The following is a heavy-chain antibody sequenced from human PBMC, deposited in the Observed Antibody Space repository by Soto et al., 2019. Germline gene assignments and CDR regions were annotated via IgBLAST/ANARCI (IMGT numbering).Heavy chain of an antibody. CDR1: GFTFSSHW. Sequence: EVQLVESGGGLVQPGGSLRLSCAVSGFTFSSHWMSWVRQAPGEGLEWVANIKHDGSEKYYVDSVKGRFTISRDNAKNSLYLQMNSRRAEDTAVYYCARSVAASGDYWGQGALVTVSS. D-gene: IGHD6-13*01. J-gene: IGHJ4*02. CDR3: ARSVAASGDY. CDR2: IKHDGSEK. V-gene: IGHV3-7*01.